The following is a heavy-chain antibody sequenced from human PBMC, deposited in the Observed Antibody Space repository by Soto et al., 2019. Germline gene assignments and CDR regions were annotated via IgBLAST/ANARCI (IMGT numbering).Heavy chain of an antibody. CDR1: GYSFTSYW. Sequence: PRESLKISCKGSGYSFTSYWIGWVRQMPGKGLEWMGIIYPGDSDTRYSPSFQGQVTISADKSISTAYLQWSSLKASDTAMYYCARVFSAAVDMYDAFDIWGQGTMVTVSS. CDR2: IYPGDSDT. D-gene: IGHD6-25*01. CDR3: ARVFSAAVDMYDAFDI. J-gene: IGHJ3*02. V-gene: IGHV5-51*01.